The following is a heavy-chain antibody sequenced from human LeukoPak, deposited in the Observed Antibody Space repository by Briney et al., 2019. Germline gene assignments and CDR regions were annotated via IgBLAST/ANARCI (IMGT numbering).Heavy chain of an antibody. CDR2: ISYDGSNK. CDR1: GFTFSSYG. J-gene: IGHJ3*02. CDR3: AKGHGVGSRRTNAFDI. Sequence: PGRSLRLSCAASGFTFSSYGMHWVRQAPGKGLEWVAVISYDGSNKYYADSVKGRFTISRDNSKNTLYLQMNSLRAEDTAVYYCAKGHGVGSRRTNAFDIWGQGTMVTVSS. D-gene: IGHD1-1*01. V-gene: IGHV3-30*18.